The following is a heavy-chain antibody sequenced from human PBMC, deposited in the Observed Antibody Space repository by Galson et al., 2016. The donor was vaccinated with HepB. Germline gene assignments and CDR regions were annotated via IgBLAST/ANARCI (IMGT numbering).Heavy chain of an antibody. J-gene: IGHJ4*02. CDR1: GSTVSNNY. CDR2: ICSGGTT. Sequence: SLRLSCAASGSTVSNNYMTWVRQAPGKGLDYVSVICSGGTTYYADSVKGRFTISRDNSQNSLFLQMNTLRAEDTAVYFCVRGVYGDHGWFDYWGQGTLVTVSS. CDR3: VRGVYGDHGWFDY. D-gene: IGHD4-17*01. V-gene: IGHV3-66*02.